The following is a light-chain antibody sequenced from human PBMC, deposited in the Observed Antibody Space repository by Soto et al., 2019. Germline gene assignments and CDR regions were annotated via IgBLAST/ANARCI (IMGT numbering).Light chain of an antibody. CDR1: SSNIGNNY. J-gene: IGLJ2*01. CDR2: DNN. Sequence: QAVVTQSPSVSAAPGQKVTISCSGSSSNIGNNYVSWYQQLPGTAPKLLIYDNNKRPSGIPDRFSGSKSGTSGTLDITGLQTGDEADYYCATWDGSLPGEVFGRGTKLTVL. V-gene: IGLV1-51*01. CDR3: ATWDGSLPGEV.